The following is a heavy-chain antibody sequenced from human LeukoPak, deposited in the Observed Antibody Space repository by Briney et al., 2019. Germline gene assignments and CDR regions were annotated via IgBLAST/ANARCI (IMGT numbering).Heavy chain of an antibody. CDR2: VFDSEST. CDR3: AREMPGEMASPFDY. D-gene: IGHD5-24*01. Sequence: SETLSLTCTVSGGSIDTYYWNWIRQPPGKGLEWIGYVFDSESTNYTPSLKSRITISVDTSKNQFSLKLSSVTAADTAVYYCAREMPGEMASPFDYWGQGTLVTVSS. CDR1: GGSIDTYY. J-gene: IGHJ4*02. V-gene: IGHV4-59*01.